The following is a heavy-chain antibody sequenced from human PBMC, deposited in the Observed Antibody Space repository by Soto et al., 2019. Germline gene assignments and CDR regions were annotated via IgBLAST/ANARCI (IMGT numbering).Heavy chain of an antibody. Sequence: QVQLVQSGAEVKKPGSSVNVSCKASGGSLSNYGISWVRQAPGQGLEWMGAIIPVFGTPNYAQKFQDRVTITADESTTTVYMEVRSLTSEDTAVYYCARGDATKIVVTTYYAMDVSGQGTTVTVSS. CDR1: GGSLSNYG. CDR2: IIPVFGTP. J-gene: IGHJ6*02. V-gene: IGHV1-69*12. CDR3: ARGDATKIVVTTYYAMDV. D-gene: IGHD3-22*01.